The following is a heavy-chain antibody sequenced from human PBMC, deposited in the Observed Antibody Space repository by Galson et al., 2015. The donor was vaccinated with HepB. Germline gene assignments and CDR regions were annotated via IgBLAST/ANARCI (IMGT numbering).Heavy chain of an antibody. CDR1: GFTFSTYA. D-gene: IGHD1-1*01. CDR2: IASSGGGT. J-gene: IGHJ4*02. CDR3: AKGMEIGPSAVDY. Sequence: SLRLSCAASGFTFSTYAMSWVRQAPGKGLEWVSAIASSGGGTFYADSVKGRFTISRDNSKNTLNLQMNSLRAEDTAVYYCAKGMEIGPSAVDYWGQGTLVTVSS. V-gene: IGHV3-23*01.